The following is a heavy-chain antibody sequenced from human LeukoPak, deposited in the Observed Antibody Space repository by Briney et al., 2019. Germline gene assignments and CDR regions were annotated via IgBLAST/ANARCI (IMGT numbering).Heavy chain of an antibody. V-gene: IGHV1-18*01. CDR2: ISIYNGNT. D-gene: IGHD5-18*01. CDR1: GYTFTNYG. J-gene: IGHJ4*02. CDR3: ARVQWLRSWYFDY. Sequence: GASVKVSCKASGYTFTNYGISWVRQAPGQGLEWMGWISIYNGNTDYAQKLRGRVTMTTDTSTSTAYMELRSLRSDDTAVYYCARVQWLRSWYFDYWGQGTLVTVSS.